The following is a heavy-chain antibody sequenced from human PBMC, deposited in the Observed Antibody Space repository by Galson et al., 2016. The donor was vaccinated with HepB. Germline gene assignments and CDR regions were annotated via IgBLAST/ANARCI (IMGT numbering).Heavy chain of an antibody. CDR2: INAGNGNT. Sequence: SVKVSCKASGYTFTTYAMHWVRQAPGQRLEWMGWINAGNGNTKYSQKFQGRVTITRDTSASTVYMELSSLRSEDTAVYYCARDSGSPNWFDPWGQGTLVTVSS. CDR3: ARDSGSPNWFDP. CDR1: GYTFTTYA. J-gene: IGHJ5*02. D-gene: IGHD1-26*01. V-gene: IGHV1-3*01.